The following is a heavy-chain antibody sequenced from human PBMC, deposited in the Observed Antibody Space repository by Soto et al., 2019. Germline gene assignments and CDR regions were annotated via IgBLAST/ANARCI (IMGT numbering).Heavy chain of an antibody. Sequence: GGSLRLSCAASGFTVSSNYMSWVRQAPGKGLEWVAVIWYDGSNKYYADSVKGRFTISRDNSKNTLYLQMNSLRAEDTAVYYCARDNDFWSGYYPEYFQHWGQGTLVTVSS. D-gene: IGHD3-3*01. CDR3: ARDNDFWSGYYPEYFQH. CDR1: GFTVSSNY. V-gene: IGHV3-33*08. J-gene: IGHJ1*01. CDR2: IWYDGSNK.